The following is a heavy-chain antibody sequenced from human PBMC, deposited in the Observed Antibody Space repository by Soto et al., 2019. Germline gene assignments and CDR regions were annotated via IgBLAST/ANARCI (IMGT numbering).Heavy chain of an antibody. D-gene: IGHD2-21*01. V-gene: IGHV3-23*01. J-gene: IGHJ4*02. CDR2: ISGRGHRT. Sequence: EEQLLESGGGLVQPGGSLRLSCAVSGFTFRDYGMSWVRQAPGQGLEWVSAISGRGHRTYYADSVKGRFTVSRDNSKNTLYLQMNTLRAEDTATYYCAKDVFAASKPFDSWGQGTLVTVSS. CDR1: GFTFRDYG. CDR3: AKDVFAASKPFDS.